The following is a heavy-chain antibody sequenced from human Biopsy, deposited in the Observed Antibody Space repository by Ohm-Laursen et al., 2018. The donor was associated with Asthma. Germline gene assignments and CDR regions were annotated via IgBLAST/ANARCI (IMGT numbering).Heavy chain of an antibody. J-gene: IGHJ4*02. CDR3: ARHWDWGSFFDY. D-gene: IGHD7-27*01. CDR1: GGSMSSSSYY. Sequence: SQTLSLTCTVSGGSMSSSSYYWGWIRQPPGKGLEWMGSISYTGSAYHNPPLKSRVTISENTSKNHFSLRLSSVTAADTAVYYCARHWDWGSFFDYWGQGTPVTVSS. CDR2: ISYTGSA. V-gene: IGHV4-39*01.